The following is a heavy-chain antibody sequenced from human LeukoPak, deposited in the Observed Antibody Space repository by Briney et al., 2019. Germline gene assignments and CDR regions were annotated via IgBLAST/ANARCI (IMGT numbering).Heavy chain of an antibody. CDR3: ARSYSSGYPNWFDP. D-gene: IGHD3-22*01. V-gene: IGHV3-21*01. CDR2: ISGSSSYI. Sequence: GGSLRLSCAASGFTFSSYSMNWVRQAPGKGLEWVSSISGSSSYIHYADSVKGRFTISRDNAKNSLYLQMNSLRAEDTAVYYCARSYSSGYPNWFDPWGQGTLVTVSS. CDR1: GFTFSSYS. J-gene: IGHJ5*02.